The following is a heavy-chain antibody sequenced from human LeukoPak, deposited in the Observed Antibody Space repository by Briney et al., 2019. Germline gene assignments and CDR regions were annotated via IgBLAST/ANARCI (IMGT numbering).Heavy chain of an antibody. V-gene: IGHV3-7*01. CDR1: GFTFSSFA. Sequence: GGSLRLSCAASGFTFSSFAMTWVRQAPGKGLEWVANIKQDGSEKYYVDSVKGRFTISRDNAKNSLYLQMNSLRAEDTAVYYCASGETTWGQGTLVTVSS. D-gene: IGHD3-10*01. CDR2: IKQDGSEK. CDR3: ASGETT. J-gene: IGHJ5*02.